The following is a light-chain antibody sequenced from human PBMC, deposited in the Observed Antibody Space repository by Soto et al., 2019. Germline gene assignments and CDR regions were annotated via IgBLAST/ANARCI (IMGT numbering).Light chain of an antibody. CDR3: HSYASSVGGPSLV. CDR2: GNT. J-gene: IGLJ1*01. V-gene: IGLV1-40*01. Sequence: QSVLTQPPSVSGAPGQRVTISCTGSSSNIGAGYDVHWYQQLPGTAPKLLIYGNTNRPSGVPDRFSGSKSGTSASLAITGVQAEHEADYYCHSYASSVGGPSLVFGTGTKLTVL. CDR1: SSNIGAGYD.